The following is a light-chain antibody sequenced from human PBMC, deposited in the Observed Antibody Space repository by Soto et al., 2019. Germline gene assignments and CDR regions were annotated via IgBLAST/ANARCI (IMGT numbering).Light chain of an antibody. CDR3: QQYNSWPPT. CDR1: QSASNY. J-gene: IGKJ1*01. CDR2: GAS. V-gene: IGKV3-15*01. Sequence: EIVMTQSPATLSVSPGEGATLSCRATQSASNYLAWYQRKPGQVPRLLIYGASTRATDIPARFSGSGSGTEFTLTISSLQSEDFAVYYRQQYNSWPPTFGQGTKVDIK.